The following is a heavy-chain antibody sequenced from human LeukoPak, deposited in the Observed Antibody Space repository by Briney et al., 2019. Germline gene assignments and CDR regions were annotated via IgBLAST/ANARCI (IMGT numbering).Heavy chain of an antibody. D-gene: IGHD3-10*01. Sequence: AGGSLRLSCGASGFTFSSYWMSWVRQAPGKGLEWVATINQDETEKYYVDSLTGRFTISRDNAKNSLSLQMNSLRADDTAVYYCVKPYYYSSGSLSWGQGTLVTVSS. J-gene: IGHJ4*02. CDR1: GFTFSSYW. CDR2: INQDETEK. CDR3: VKPYYYSSGSLS. V-gene: IGHV3-7*01.